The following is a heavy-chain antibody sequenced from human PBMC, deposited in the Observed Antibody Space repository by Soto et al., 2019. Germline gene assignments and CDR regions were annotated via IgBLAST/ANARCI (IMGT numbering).Heavy chain of an antibody. CDR3: ASAAGYTFDY. CDR2: ISYDGSNN. V-gene: IGHV3-30-3*01. CDR1: GFTFSSYA. Sequence: QVQLVESGGGVVQPGRSLRLSCAASGFTFSSYAMHWVRQAPCKGLEWVAVISYDGSNNYYADYVKGRFTISRENSKKALYLQMNSLRAEDTAVYYCASAAGYTFDYWGQGTLVTVSS. J-gene: IGHJ4*02. D-gene: IGHD1-1*01.